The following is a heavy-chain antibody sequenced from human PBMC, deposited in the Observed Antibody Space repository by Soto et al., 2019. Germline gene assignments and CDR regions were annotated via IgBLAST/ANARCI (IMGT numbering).Heavy chain of an antibody. CDR2: IFPGDSDT. CDR3: ARQSGFFC. J-gene: IGHJ1*01. V-gene: IGHV5-51*01. CDR1: GYHFSGYW. Sequence: GDSLQIPSNASGYHFSGYWIGWGRQMPGPGLEWLGIIFPGDSDTKYSPSFQGQVIISADKSIRTAYLQWSSLKASDTAIYYCARQSGFFCGGRGTPVT. D-gene: IGHD5-12*01.